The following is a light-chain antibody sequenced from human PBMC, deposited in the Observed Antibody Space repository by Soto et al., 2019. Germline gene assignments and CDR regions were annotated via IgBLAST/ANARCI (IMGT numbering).Light chain of an antibody. J-gene: IGLJ2*01. Sequence: QSALTQPPSVSGAPGQRVTISCTGSSSNIGAGYDVHWYQQLPGTAPKLLIYGNSNRPSGVPDRFSDSKSGTSASLAITGLQAEDEADYYCQSYDSSLSGVVFGGGTKLTVL. CDR2: GNS. CDR3: QSYDSSLSGVV. CDR1: SSNIGAGYD. V-gene: IGLV1-40*01.